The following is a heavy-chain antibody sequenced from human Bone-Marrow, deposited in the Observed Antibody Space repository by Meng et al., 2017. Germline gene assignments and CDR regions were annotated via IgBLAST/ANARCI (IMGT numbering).Heavy chain of an antibody. Sequence: QVKWGQAVAEVKKPGAPVKVSCKASGYTFTTYGISWVRQAPGQGLEWMGWISGYNGNTKYAQKLQGRVTMTTDTSTSTAYMELRSLRSDDTAVYYCAREGGSYYPDYWGQGTLVTVSS. D-gene: IGHD1-26*01. CDR2: ISGYNGNT. CDR1: GYTFTTYG. CDR3: AREGGSYYPDY. V-gene: IGHV1-18*04. J-gene: IGHJ4*02.